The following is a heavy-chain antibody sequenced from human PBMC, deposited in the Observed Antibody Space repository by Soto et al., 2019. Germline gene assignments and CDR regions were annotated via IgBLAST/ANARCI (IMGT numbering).Heavy chain of an antibody. CDR3: ARHGITGSYYDAFDI. D-gene: IGHD1-26*01. V-gene: IGHV4-39*01. J-gene: IGHJ3*02. Sequence: DTLSLTCPISRISILRTHCTCASTCKPPGPGLEWIARIKYIGTTFYNPSLKSRVTLSVDTSKNQFALKLSSVTAAETAVYYCARHGITGSYYDAFDIWGQGTMV. CDR2: IKYIGTT. CDR1: RISILRTHCT.